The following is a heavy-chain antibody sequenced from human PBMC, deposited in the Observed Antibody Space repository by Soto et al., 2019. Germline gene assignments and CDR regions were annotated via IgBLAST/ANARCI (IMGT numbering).Heavy chain of an antibody. CDR3: ARGVPAAGTDWFDP. V-gene: IGHV4-4*07. CDR2: VSSTGSS. CDR1: GDSISNYY. Sequence: SETLSLSCTVSGDSISNYYWSWIRQSAEKRLEWIGRVSSTGSSYYNPSLKSRVTISVDTSKNQVSLNLTSVTAADTAVYYCARGVPAAGTDWFDPWGQGTLVTVSS. D-gene: IGHD6-13*01. J-gene: IGHJ5*02.